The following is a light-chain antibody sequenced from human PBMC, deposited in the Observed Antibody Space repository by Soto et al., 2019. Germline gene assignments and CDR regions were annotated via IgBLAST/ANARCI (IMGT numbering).Light chain of an antibody. CDR1: QSISSW. Sequence: DIQMTQSPSTLSVSVGDRVTITCRASQSISSWLAWYQQKPGKAPKSLIYKSSSLESGVPSRFSGSGSGTEFTLTISSLQPDDFATYYCQQYSSYPVTFGQGTRLEIK. CDR2: KSS. CDR3: QQYSSYPVT. V-gene: IGKV1-5*03. J-gene: IGKJ5*01.